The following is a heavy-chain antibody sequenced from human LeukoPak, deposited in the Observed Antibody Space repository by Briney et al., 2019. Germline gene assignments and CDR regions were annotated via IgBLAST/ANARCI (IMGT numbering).Heavy chain of an antibody. CDR3: ASCVGYSGNVRDAFDI. D-gene: IGHD5-12*01. CDR2: ISSSGSTI. V-gene: IGHV3-11*04. CDR1: GFTFSGYY. J-gene: IGHJ3*02. Sequence: GGSLRLSCAASGFTFSGYYMSWIRQAPGKGLEWVSYISSSGSTIYYADSVKGRFTISRDNAKNSLYLQMNSLRAEDTAVYYCASCVGYSGNVRDAFDIWGQGTMVTVSS.